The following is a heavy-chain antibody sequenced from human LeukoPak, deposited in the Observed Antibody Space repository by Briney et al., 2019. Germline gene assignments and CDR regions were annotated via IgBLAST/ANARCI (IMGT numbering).Heavy chain of an antibody. J-gene: IGHJ3*02. D-gene: IGHD3-10*01. CDR2: INHSGST. V-gene: IGHV4-34*01. Sequence: PSETLSLTCAVYGGSFSGYYWSWIRQPPGKGLEWIGEINHSGSTNYNPSLKSRVTISVDTSKNQFSLKLSSVTAADTAVYYCARGEWFGELLYAFDIWGQGTMVTVSS. CDR1: GGSFSGYY. CDR3: ARGEWFGELLYAFDI.